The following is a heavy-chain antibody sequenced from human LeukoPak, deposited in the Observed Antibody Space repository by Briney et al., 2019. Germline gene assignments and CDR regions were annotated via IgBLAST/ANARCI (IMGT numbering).Heavy chain of an antibody. V-gene: IGHV4-31*11. CDR1: GGSISSGGYR. D-gene: IGHD2-21*01. J-gene: IGHJ1*01. CDR2: INYSGST. Sequence: SETLSLTCAVSGGSISSGGYRWTWIRQYPGKGLEWIGYINYSGSTYYNPSLRSRVIISVDTSKNQFSLNLNSVTAADTAVYYCAREMDAHPRIVVWGQGTLVTVSS. CDR3: AREMDAHPRIVV.